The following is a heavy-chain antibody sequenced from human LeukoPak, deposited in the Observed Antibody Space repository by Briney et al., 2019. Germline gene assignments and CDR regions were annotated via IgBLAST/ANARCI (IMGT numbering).Heavy chain of an antibody. J-gene: IGHJ4*02. V-gene: IGHV1-2*06. Sequence: ASVKVSCKASGYTFTGYYMHWVRQAPGQGLEWMGRINPNSGGTNYAQKFQGRVTMTRDTSISTAYMELSRLRSDDTAVYYCARAAGLYYDLWSGYAHWGQGTLVTVSS. CDR3: ARAAGLYYDLWSGYAH. CDR2: INPNSGGT. D-gene: IGHD3-3*01. CDR1: GYTFTGYY.